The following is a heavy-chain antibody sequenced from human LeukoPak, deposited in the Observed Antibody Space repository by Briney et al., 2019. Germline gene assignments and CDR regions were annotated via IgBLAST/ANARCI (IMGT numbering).Heavy chain of an antibody. CDR1: GGSISSYY. Sequence: PSETLSLTCTVSGGSISSYYWSWIRQPPGKGLEWIGYIFYSGSTNYNPSLQSRVTISVDTSKNQFSLKLSSVTAADTAVYYCARSGLQLDYWYFDLWGRGTLVTVSS. J-gene: IGHJ2*01. CDR3: ARSGLQLDYWYFDL. CDR2: IFYSGST. V-gene: IGHV4-59*01. D-gene: IGHD5-24*01.